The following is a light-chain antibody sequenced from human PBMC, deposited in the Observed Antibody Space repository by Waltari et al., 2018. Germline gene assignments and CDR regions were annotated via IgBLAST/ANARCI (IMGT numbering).Light chain of an antibody. V-gene: IGLV7-43*01. CDR2: NAN. CDR3: LLYFDTLSV. J-gene: IGLJ1*01. CDR1: AGAVTSAYH. Sequence: QIVVTQEPSLTVSPGGTVTLTCAPSAGAVTSAYHPNWFQQKPGQAPRPLIYNANNRYSWTPARFAGSLRGGKAALTLSGVWPEDEADYYCLLYFDTLSVFVTGTSVTVL.